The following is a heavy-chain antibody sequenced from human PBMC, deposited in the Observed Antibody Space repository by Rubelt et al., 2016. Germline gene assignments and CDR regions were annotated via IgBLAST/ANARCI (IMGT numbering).Heavy chain of an antibody. Sequence: QVQLQESGPGLVKPSETLSLTCTVSGGSISNYYWSWIRQPPGKGLEWIGYISHGGSTNYNPSPESRLAISLDTSKNQFSLKLSSVTAADTAVYYCARSSGYDYVYDYWGQGTLVTVSS. CDR1: GGSISNYY. CDR3: ARSSGYDYVYDY. CDR2: ISHGGST. J-gene: IGHJ4*02. D-gene: IGHD5-12*01. V-gene: IGHV4-59*01.